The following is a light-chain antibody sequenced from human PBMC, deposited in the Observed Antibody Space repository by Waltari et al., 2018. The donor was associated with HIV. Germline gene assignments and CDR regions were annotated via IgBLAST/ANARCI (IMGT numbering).Light chain of an antibody. V-gene: IGLV2-23*02. CDR3: CSFAGSNFV. CDR1: RRDVGTYDY. Sequence: QSALTQPASVSGSPGQAITISCTGSRRDVGTYDYISWYQQPPGTAPKLLISDVTERPSWISNRFAGSKSGTTASLTISGLQAEDEAEYFCCSFAGSNFVFGSGTKVTVL. CDR2: DVT. J-gene: IGLJ1*01.